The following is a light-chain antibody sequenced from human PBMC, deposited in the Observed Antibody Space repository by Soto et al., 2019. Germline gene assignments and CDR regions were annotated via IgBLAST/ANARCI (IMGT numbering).Light chain of an antibody. CDR2: DVS. J-gene: IGLJ2*01. CDR3: SSYTSSRPVV. V-gene: IGLV2-14*01. CDR1: SSDVGGYNY. Sequence: QSALTQPASVSGSPGQSITISCTGTSSDVGGYNYVSWYQQHPGKAPKLMIYDVSNRPSGVSNRFSGSKSGNTASLTISGLQAEDEADYSCSSYTSSRPVVFGGGTKLTVL.